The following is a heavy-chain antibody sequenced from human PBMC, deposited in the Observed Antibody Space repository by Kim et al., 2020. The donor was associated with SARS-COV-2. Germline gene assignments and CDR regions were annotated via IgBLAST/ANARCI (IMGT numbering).Heavy chain of an antibody. D-gene: IGHD5-12*01. V-gene: IGHV5-10-1*01. J-gene: IGHJ4*02. Sequence: GESLKISCKGSGYSFTSYWISWVRQMPGKGLEWMGRIDPSDSYTNYSPSFQGHVTISADKSISTAYLQWSSLKASDTAMYYCASSGSGYEGSPDYWGQGTLVTVSS. CDR3: ASSGSGYEGSPDY. CDR1: GYSFTSYW. CDR2: IDPSDSYT.